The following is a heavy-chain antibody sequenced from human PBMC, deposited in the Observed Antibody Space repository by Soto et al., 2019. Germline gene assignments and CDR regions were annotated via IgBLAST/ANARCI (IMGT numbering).Heavy chain of an antibody. Sequence: SVKVSCKASGGTFSSYAISWVRQAPGQGLEWMGGIIPIFGTANYAQKFQGRVTITADESTSTAYMELSSLRSEDTAVYYCARDAVDCSGGSCYHRVGYWGQGTLVTVSS. CDR1: GGTFSSYA. CDR2: IIPIFGTA. V-gene: IGHV1-69*13. D-gene: IGHD2-15*01. CDR3: ARDAVDCSGGSCYHRVGY. J-gene: IGHJ4*02.